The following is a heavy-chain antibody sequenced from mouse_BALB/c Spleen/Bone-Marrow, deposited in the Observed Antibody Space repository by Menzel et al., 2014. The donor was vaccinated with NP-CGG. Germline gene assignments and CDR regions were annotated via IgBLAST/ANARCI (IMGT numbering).Heavy chain of an antibody. D-gene: IGHD2-4*01. Sequence: VQLVESGPGLVAPSQSLSITCTVSGFSLTTYGVHWVRQPPGKGLEWLGVIWAGGSTNYNSALMSRLSISKDNSKSQVFLKMSSLQTDDTAMYYCARAHYDYVLFDYWGQGTTLTVSS. CDR2: IWAGGST. CDR1: GFSLTTYG. V-gene: IGHV2-9*02. J-gene: IGHJ2*01. CDR3: ARAHYDYVLFDY.